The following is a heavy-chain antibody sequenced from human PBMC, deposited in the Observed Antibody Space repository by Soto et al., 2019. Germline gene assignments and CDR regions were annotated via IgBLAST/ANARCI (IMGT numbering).Heavy chain of an antibody. CDR1: GFTFSSYS. CDR2: ISSSSSYI. Sequence: EVQLVESGGGLVKPGGSLRLSCAASGFTFSSYSMNWVRQAPGKGLEWVSSISSSSSYIYYADSVKGRFTISRDNAKNSLYLQMNSLRAEDTAVYYCARLKPSGIAAAGTRFDYWGQGTLVTVSS. D-gene: IGHD6-13*01. V-gene: IGHV3-21*01. J-gene: IGHJ4*02. CDR3: ARLKPSGIAAAGTRFDY.